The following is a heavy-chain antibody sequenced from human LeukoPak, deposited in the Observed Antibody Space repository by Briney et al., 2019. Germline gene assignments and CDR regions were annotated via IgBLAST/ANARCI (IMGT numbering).Heavy chain of an antibody. Sequence: GGSLRLSCAASGFTFSSYWVHGVRQAPGKGLVWVSRINSDGSSTSYADSVKGRFTISRDNAKNTLYLQMNSLRAEDTAVYYCARVEGDFWSGSYYFDYWGQGTLVTVSS. V-gene: IGHV3-74*01. J-gene: IGHJ4*02. CDR3: ARVEGDFWSGSYYFDY. CDR1: GFTFSSYW. CDR2: INSDGSST. D-gene: IGHD3-3*01.